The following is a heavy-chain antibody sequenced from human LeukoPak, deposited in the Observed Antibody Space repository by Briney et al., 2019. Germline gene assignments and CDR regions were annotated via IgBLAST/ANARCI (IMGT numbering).Heavy chain of an antibody. J-gene: IGHJ6*03. Sequence: ASVKVSCKASGYTFTGYYMHWVRQAPGQGLEWMGRINPNSGGTNYAQKFQGRVTMTRDTSISTAYMELSRLRSDDTAVYYCARTPRIAARPYYYYYYMDVWGKGTTVTVSS. V-gene: IGHV1-2*06. CDR2: INPNSGGT. D-gene: IGHD6-6*01. CDR3: ARTPRIAARPYYYYYYMDV. CDR1: GYTFTGYY.